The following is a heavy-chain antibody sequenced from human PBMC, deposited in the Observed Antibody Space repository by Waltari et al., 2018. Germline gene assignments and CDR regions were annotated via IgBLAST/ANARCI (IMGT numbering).Heavy chain of an antibody. CDR3: ATAGYYRFDF. CDR1: GFTFSSSW. CDR2: INSDGSTT. V-gene: IGHV3-74*01. D-gene: IGHD2-8*01. Sequence: EVQLVESGGDLVQPGGSLRLSCVGSGFTFSSSWLHWVRPAPGEGLVWVARINSDGSTTDYADSVKGRVTISRDNAKNTLYLQINSLSVEDTAIYYCATAGYYRFDFWGQGTLVTVSS. J-gene: IGHJ4*02.